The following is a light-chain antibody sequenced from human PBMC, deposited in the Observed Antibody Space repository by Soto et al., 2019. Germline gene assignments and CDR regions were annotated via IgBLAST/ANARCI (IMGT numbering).Light chain of an antibody. CDR2: SYN. V-gene: IGLV1-44*01. J-gene: IGLJ1*01. CDR3: AAWDDSLNGYV. CDR1: SSNIGSNT. Sequence: QSVLTQPPSASGTAGRRVTISCSGGSSNIGSNTVNWYQQLPGTAPKLLIYSYNQRPSGVPDRFSGSKSVTSASLAISGLQSEDEAHYYCAAWDDSLNGYVFGTGTKLTV.